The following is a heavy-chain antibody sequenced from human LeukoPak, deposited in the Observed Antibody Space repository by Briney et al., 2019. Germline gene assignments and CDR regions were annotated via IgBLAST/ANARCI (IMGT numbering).Heavy chain of an antibody. CDR2: IHYSGST. CDR3: ARASITYYYYYYMGV. V-gene: IGHV4-59*01. Sequence: SETLSLTCTVSGGSITNYYWTWIRQPPGKGLEWIGYIHYSGSTNYNPSLKSRVSISVDTSKNQFSLKLSSVTAADTAVYYCARASITYYYYYYMGVWGKGTTVTVSS. J-gene: IGHJ6*03. D-gene: IGHD1-14*01. CDR1: GGSITNYY.